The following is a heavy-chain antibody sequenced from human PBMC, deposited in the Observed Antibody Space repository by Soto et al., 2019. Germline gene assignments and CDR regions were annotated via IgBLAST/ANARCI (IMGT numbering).Heavy chain of an antibody. J-gene: IGHJ6*02. CDR3: VSQGGSYDSSGATMDA. Sequence: SETLSLTCTVSGGSISSGGYYWSWIRQHPGKGLEWIGYIYYSGSTYYNPSLKSRVTISVDTSKNQFSLKLSSVTAADTAVYYCVSQGGSYDSSGATMDAWGQGTTVTVSS. V-gene: IGHV4-31*03. CDR2: IYYSGST. CDR1: GGSISSGGYY. D-gene: IGHD3-22*01.